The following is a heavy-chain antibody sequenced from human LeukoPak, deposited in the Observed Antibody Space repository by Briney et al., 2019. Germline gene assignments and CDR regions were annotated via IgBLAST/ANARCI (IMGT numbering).Heavy chain of an antibody. J-gene: IGHJ5*02. CDR3: ARDVSPYYDSSGYYDNWFDP. V-gene: IGHV1-8*01. CDR1: GYTFTSYD. D-gene: IGHD3-22*01. CDR2: MNPNSGNT. Sequence: ASVKVSCKASGYTFTSYDINWVRQAAGQGLEWMGWMNPNSGNTSYAQKFQGRVTMTRDTSTSTVYMELSSLRSEDTAVYYCARDVSPYYDSSGYYDNWFDPWGQGTLVTVPS.